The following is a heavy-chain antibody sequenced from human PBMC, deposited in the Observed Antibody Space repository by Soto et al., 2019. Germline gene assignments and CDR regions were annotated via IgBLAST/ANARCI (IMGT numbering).Heavy chain of an antibody. V-gene: IGHV1-18*01. CDR1: GYTFTNYG. CDR3: AADSGLRGRHHSSGYTYYYYGMDV. Sequence: ASVTVSCKASGYTFTNYGITWVRQAPGQGLEWMGWIVVYNGNTNYAQKFQERVTMTRDMSTSTAYMELSSLRSEDTAVYYCAADSGLRGRHHSSGYTYYYYGMDVWGQGTTVTVS. J-gene: IGHJ6*02. D-gene: IGHD6-19*01. CDR2: IVVYNGNT.